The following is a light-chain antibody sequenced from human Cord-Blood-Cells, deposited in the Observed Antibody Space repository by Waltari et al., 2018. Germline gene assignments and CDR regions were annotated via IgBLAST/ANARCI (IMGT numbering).Light chain of an antibody. CDR3: QQYYSTPYT. Sequence: DIVMTQSPDYLAVSLGERATINCNSSQSVLYSSNNKNYLAWYQQKPGKPPKLLIYWASTLESGVPDRFSGSGSGTDFTLTISSLQAEDVAVYYCQQYYSTPYTFGQGTKLEIK. J-gene: IGKJ2*01. CDR2: WAS. V-gene: IGKV4-1*01. CDR1: QSVLYSSNNKNY.